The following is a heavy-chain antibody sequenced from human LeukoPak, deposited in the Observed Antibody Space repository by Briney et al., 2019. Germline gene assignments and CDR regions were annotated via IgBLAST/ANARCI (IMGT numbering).Heavy chain of an antibody. D-gene: IGHD3-10*01. Sequence: ASVKVSCKASGYTFTSYYMHWVRQAPGQGLEWMGIINPSGGSTSYAQKFQGRVTMTRDTSPSTVYMELSSLRSEDTAVYYCARAGKEYNWFDPWGQGTLVTVSS. V-gene: IGHV1-46*01. CDR2: INPSGGST. CDR3: ARAGKEYNWFDP. J-gene: IGHJ5*02. CDR1: GYTFTSYY.